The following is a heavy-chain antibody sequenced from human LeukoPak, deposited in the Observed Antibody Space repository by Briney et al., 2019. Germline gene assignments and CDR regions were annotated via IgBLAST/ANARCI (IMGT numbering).Heavy chain of an antibody. D-gene: IGHD3-3*01. V-gene: IGHV1-2*02. CDR2: INPNSGGT. Sequence: ASVKVSCKASGYTFTGYYMHWVRQAPGQGLEWMGWINPNSGGTNYARKFQGRVTMTRDTSISTAYMDLSSLRSDDTAVYYCARHTTIFGVAIIDIWGQGTMVTVSS. CDR1: GYTFTGYY. J-gene: IGHJ3*02. CDR3: ARHTTIFGVAIIDI.